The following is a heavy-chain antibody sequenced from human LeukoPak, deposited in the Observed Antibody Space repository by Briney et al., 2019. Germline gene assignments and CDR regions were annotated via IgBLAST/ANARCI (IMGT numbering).Heavy chain of an antibody. CDR1: GGSISSGSYY. V-gene: IGHV4-61*02. D-gene: IGHD6-19*01. CDR3: ARVEWLGFFDY. CDR2: IYTSGST. J-gene: IGHJ4*02. Sequence: SQTLSLTCTVSGGSISSGSYYWSWIRQPAGTGLEWIGRIYTSGSTNYNPSLKSRVTMSVDTSKNQFSLKLSSVTAADTAVYYCARVEWLGFFDYWGQGTLVTVSS.